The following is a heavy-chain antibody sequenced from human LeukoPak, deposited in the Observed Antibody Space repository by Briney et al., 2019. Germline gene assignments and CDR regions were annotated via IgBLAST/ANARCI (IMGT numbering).Heavy chain of an antibody. CDR3: AKDHDTGGAAYYFDY. D-gene: IGHD2-15*01. V-gene: IGHV3-30*18. CDR2: ISSDGSDK. J-gene: IGHJ4*02. CDR1: EFTFNKYG. Sequence: QPGGSLRLSCAASEFTFNKYGMHWVRQAPGKGLEWVAVISSDGSDKYYADSVKGRFTISRGNSKNTLYLQMNSLSSDVTAVYYCAKDHDTGGAAYYFDYWGQGTLVTVSS.